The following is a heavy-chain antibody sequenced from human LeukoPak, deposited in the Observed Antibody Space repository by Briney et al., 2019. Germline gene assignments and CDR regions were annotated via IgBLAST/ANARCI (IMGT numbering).Heavy chain of an antibody. CDR3: ARDRGYSTFDY. Sequence: GSLRLSCAASGFSFSNYWMSWVRQAPGQGLEWVANIKEDGGEKNYVDSVKGRFTISRDNAKDSLSLQMNSLRAEDTAVYYCARDRGYSTFDYWGQGTLVTVSS. CDR2: IKEDGGEK. CDR1: GFSFSNYW. J-gene: IGHJ4*02. V-gene: IGHV3-7*01. D-gene: IGHD3-22*01.